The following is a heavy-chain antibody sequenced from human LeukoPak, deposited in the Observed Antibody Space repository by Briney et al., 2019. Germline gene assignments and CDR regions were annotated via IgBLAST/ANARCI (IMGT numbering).Heavy chain of an antibody. V-gene: IGHV1-18*04. CDR2: IRASAVI. Sequence: ASVKVSCKASGYTFRSYGMSWVRQAPGQGLEWMGWIRASAVINHAHKFQDRVTMTADAVTTTAYIELRNLKSDDTALYFCVRDAVNRGKFDLWGQGTLVTVSS. J-gene: IGHJ4*02. D-gene: IGHD3-9*01. CDR3: VRDAVNRGKFDL. CDR1: GYTFRSYG.